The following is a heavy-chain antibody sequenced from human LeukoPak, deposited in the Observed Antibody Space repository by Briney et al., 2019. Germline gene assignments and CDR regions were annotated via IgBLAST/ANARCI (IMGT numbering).Heavy chain of an antibody. Sequence: SETLSLTCAVYGGSFSGYYWSWIRQPPGKGLEWIGEINHSGSTNYNPSLKSRVTISVDTSKNQFSLKLSSVTAADTAVYYCARGRGDCSSTSCSNWFDPWGQGTLVTVSS. J-gene: IGHJ5*02. CDR1: GGSFSGYY. D-gene: IGHD2-2*01. V-gene: IGHV4-34*01. CDR3: ARGRGDCSSTSCSNWFDP. CDR2: INHSGST.